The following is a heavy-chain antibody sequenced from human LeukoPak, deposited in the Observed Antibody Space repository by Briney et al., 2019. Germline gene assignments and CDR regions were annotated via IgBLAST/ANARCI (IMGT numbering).Heavy chain of an antibody. V-gene: IGHV1-2*02. CDR2: INPNSGGT. CDR3: AREAGGYDSSGYPNWFDP. J-gene: IGHJ5*02. D-gene: IGHD3-22*01. CDR1: GYTFTGYY. Sequence: ASVKVSCKASGYTFTGYYMHWVRQAPGQGLEWKGWINPNSGGTNYAQKFQGRVTMTRDTSISTAYMELSRLRSDDTAVYYCAREAGGYDSSGYPNWFDPWGQGTLVTVSS.